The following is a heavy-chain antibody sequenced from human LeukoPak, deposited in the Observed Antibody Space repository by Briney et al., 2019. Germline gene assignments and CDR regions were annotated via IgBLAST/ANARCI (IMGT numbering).Heavy chain of an antibody. Sequence: GGSLRLSCAASGFTFSSYWMSWVRQAPGKGLEWVANIKQDGSEKYYVDSVKGRFTISRDNAKNSLYLQVNSPRAEDTAVYYCAKTYVWYYFDYWGQGILVTVSS. D-gene: IGHD3-16*01. CDR2: IKQDGSEK. CDR1: GFTFSSYW. V-gene: IGHV3-7*03. J-gene: IGHJ4*02. CDR3: AKTYVWYYFDY.